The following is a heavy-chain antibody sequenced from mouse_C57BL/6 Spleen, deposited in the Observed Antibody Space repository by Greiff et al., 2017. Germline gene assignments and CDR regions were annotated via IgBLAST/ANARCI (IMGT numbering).Heavy chain of an antibody. CDR3: ARSGLRRGAWFAY. V-gene: IGHV1-69*01. J-gene: IGHJ3*01. D-gene: IGHD2-4*01. Sequence: QVQLKQPGAELVMPGASVKLSCKASGYTFTSYWMHWVKQRPGQGLEWIGEIDPSDSYTNYNQKFKGKSTLTVDKSSSTAYMQLSSLTSEDSAVYYCARSGLRRGAWFAYWGQGTLVTVSA. CDR2: IDPSDSYT. CDR1: GYTFTSYW.